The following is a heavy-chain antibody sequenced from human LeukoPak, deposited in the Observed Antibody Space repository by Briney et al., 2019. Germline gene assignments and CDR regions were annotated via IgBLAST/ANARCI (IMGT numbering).Heavy chain of an antibody. D-gene: IGHD6-19*01. CDR1: GFTFSDYY. V-gene: IGHV3-11*01. J-gene: IGHJ6*03. Sequence: GGSLRLSCAASGFTFSDYYMSWIRQAPGKGLEWVSYISSSGSTIYYADSVKGRFTISRDNAKSSLYLQMNSLRAEDTAVYYCARDLRSGYYYYMDVWGKGTTVTISS. CDR3: ARDLRSGYYYYMDV. CDR2: ISSSGSTI.